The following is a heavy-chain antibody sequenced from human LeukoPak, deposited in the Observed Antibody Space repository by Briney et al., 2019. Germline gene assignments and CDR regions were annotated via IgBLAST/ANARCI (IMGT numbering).Heavy chain of an antibody. CDR3: ATSGYDYVWGGGPIDY. V-gene: IGHV1-18*01. CDR2: ISAYNGNT. J-gene: IGHJ4*02. Sequence: GASVKVSCKASGYTFTSYGISWVRQAPGQGLEWMGWISAYNGNTNYAQKLQGRVTMTTDTSTSTAYMELRSLRSDDTAVYYCATSGYDYVWGGGPIDYWGQGTQVTVSS. D-gene: IGHD3-16*01. CDR1: GYTFTSYG.